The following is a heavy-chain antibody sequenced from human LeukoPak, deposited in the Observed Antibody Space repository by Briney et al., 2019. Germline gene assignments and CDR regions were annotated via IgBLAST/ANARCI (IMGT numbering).Heavy chain of an antibody. V-gene: IGHV4-39*01. CDR1: GGSISSSSYY. J-gene: IGHJ3*02. CDR3: ARRGSGWYGDAFDI. Sequence: PSETLSLTCTVSGGSISSSSYYWGWIRQPLGKGLEWIGSIYYSGSTYYNPSLKSRVTISVDTSKNQFSLKLSSVTAADTAVYYCARRGSGWYGDAFDIWGQGTMVTVSS. CDR2: IYYSGST. D-gene: IGHD6-19*01.